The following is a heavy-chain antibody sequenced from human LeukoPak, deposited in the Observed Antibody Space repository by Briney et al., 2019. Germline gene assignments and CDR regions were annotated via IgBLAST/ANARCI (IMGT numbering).Heavy chain of an antibody. Sequence: GRSLRLSCAASGFTFSNYAMHWVRQAPGKGLEWVALISYDASSKYHADSVKGRFTISRDNSKNTLSLQMNSLRPEDTAVYYCARGGVVGGTTYRYFDYWGQGTLVTGSS. CDR2: ISYDASSK. CDR3: ARGGVVGGTTYRYFDY. V-gene: IGHV3-30*04. CDR1: GFTFSNYA. D-gene: IGHD1-26*01. J-gene: IGHJ4*02.